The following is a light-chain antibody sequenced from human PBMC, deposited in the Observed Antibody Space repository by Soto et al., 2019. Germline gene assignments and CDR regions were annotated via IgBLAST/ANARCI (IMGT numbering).Light chain of an antibody. CDR1: QSVSSY. Sequence: EIVLTQSPATLSLSPGERATLSCRASQSVSSYLAWYQQKPGQAPRLLIYDASNRATAIPARFSGSGSGTDFPLTISSLEPEDFAVYYCQQRSNWPPLFGPGTKVDIK. V-gene: IGKV3-11*01. J-gene: IGKJ3*01. CDR2: DAS. CDR3: QQRSNWPPL.